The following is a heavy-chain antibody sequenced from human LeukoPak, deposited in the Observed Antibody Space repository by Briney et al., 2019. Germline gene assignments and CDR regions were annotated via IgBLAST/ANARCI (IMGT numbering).Heavy chain of an antibody. D-gene: IGHD6-13*01. CDR1: GFTFSSYA. V-gene: IGHV3-23*01. J-gene: IGHJ4*02. Sequence: GGSLRLSCAASGFTFSSYAMSWVRQAPGKGLEWVSAISATGGSTNYADSVKGRFTISRDNSENTLFLQIHSLRAEDSAVYYCAKHQISSSWYAYWGQGLLVTVSS. CDR3: AKHQISSSWYAY. CDR2: ISATGGST.